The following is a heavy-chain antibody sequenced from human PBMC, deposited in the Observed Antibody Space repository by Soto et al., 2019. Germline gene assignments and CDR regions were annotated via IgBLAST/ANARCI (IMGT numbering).Heavy chain of an antibody. CDR2: IWYDGSNK. Sequence: GGSLRLSCAASGFTFSSYGMHWVRQAPGKGLEWVAVIWYDGSNKYYADSVKGRFTISRDNSKNTLYLQMNGLRAEDTAVYYCAREYTVANYYYYGMDVWGQGTTVTVSS. CDR3: AREYTVANYYYYGMDV. V-gene: IGHV3-33*01. J-gene: IGHJ6*02. CDR1: GFTFSSYG. D-gene: IGHD4-4*01.